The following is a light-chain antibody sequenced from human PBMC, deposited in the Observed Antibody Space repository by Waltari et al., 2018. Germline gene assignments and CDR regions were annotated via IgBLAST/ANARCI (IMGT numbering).Light chain of an antibody. J-gene: IGKJ1*01. CDR1: QSLVDGGGNKF. CDR2: QIS. V-gene: IGKV2-28*01. Sequence: DIVMTQSPLSLPVTPGEPASISCRSSQSLVDGGGNKFLDWYLQKPGQSPQLLIYQISNRASGVPDRISGSGSDTDFTLKITRVEAEDVGVYYCQQYYSTPPAFGQGTKVEIK. CDR3: QQYYSTPPA.